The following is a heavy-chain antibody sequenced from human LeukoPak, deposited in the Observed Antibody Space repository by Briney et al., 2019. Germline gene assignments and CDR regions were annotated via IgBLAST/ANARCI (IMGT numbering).Heavy chain of an antibody. J-gene: IGHJ4*02. V-gene: IGHV3-21*01. CDR3: ARDPGFGEGVY. CDR2: ISSSSSYI. CDR1: GHPFSSSS. D-gene: IGHD3-10*01. Sequence: GGPERLLCRVWGHPFSSSSRNGLRQAAGKALEWVSSISSSSSYIYYADSVKGRFTISRDNAKNSLYLQMNSLRAEDTAVYYCARDPGFGEGVYWGQGTLVTVSS.